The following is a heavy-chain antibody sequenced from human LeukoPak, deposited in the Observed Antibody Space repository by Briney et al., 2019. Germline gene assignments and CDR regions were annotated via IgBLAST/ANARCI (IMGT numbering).Heavy chain of an antibody. Sequence: PGGSLRLSCAASGFTFSSYSMNWVRQAPGKGLEWVSYISSSSSTIYYADSVKGRFTISRDNAKNSLYLQMNSLRAEDTAVYYCARAPRLAVAGTEFDYWGQGTLVTVPS. CDR1: GFTFSSYS. J-gene: IGHJ4*02. CDR3: ARAPRLAVAGTEFDY. CDR2: ISSSSSTI. V-gene: IGHV3-48*01. D-gene: IGHD6-19*01.